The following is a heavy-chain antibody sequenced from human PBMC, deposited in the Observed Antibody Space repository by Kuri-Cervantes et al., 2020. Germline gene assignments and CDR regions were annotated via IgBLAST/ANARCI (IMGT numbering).Heavy chain of an antibody. V-gene: IGHV1-8*01. D-gene: IGHD3-10*01. Sequence: ASVKVSCKASGYTFTSYDINWVRQATGQGLEWMGWMNPNSGNTGYAQKFQGRVTMTRNTSISTAYMELSSLRSEDTAVYYCAADGGGGHVWVRDFDYWGQGTLVTVSS. CDR3: AADGGGGHVWVRDFDY. CDR1: GYTFTSYD. J-gene: IGHJ4*02. CDR2: MNPNSGNT.